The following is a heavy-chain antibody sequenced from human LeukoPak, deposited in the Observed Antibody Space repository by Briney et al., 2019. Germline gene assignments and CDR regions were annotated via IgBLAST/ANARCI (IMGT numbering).Heavy chain of an antibody. CDR2: INPSGGST. Sequence: ASVKVSCKASGYTFTTYYLHWVRQAPGQGLEWMGIINPSGGSTTYAQKFQGRVTMTRDTSTSTVYMELSSLRSEDTAVYYCARRSIDYYYYYMDGWGKGTTVTISS. J-gene: IGHJ6*03. CDR3: ARRSIDYYYYYMDG. D-gene: IGHD2-21*01. V-gene: IGHV1-46*01. CDR1: GYTFTTYY.